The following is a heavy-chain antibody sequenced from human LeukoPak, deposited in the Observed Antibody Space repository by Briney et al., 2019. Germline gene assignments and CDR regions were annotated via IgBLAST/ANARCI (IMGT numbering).Heavy chain of an antibody. Sequence: PSETLSLTCTVSGGSISSYYWSWIRQPPGKGLEWIGEINHSGSTNYNPSLKSRVTISVDTSKNQFSLKLSSVTAADTAVYYCARGPVSLLKLLGLDYWGQGTLVTVSS. J-gene: IGHJ4*02. CDR1: GGSISSYY. D-gene: IGHD2-21*01. V-gene: IGHV4-34*01. CDR2: INHSGST. CDR3: ARGPVSLLKLLGLDY.